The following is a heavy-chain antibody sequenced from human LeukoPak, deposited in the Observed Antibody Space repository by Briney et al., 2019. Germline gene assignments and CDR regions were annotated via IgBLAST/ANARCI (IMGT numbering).Heavy chain of an antibody. V-gene: IGHV3-11*01. CDR1: GFIFRDYY. D-gene: IGHD6-13*01. J-gene: IGHJ4*02. Sequence: PGVSVRLLCGASGFIFRDYYMSWIRQAPGKELEWGSYINSCGSTIYYADSVKGRFTISRDNAKDSLYLQMNSLRAEDTAVYYCARDERDSSSWYVGYWGQGTLVTVSS. CDR2: INSCGSTI. CDR3: ARDERDSSSWYVGY.